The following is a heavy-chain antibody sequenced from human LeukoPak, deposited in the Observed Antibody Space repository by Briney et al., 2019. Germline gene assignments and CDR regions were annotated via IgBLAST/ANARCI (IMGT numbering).Heavy chain of an antibody. D-gene: IGHD2-2*02. Sequence: PSETLSLTCTVSGGSISSYYWSWIRQPPGKGLEWIGYIYYSGSTNYNPSLKSRVTISVDTSKNQFSLKLSSVTAADTAVYYCARGARIKLNRYCSSTSCYRPYFDYWGQGTLVTVSS. CDR2: IYYSGST. J-gene: IGHJ4*02. CDR3: ARGARIKLNRYCSSTSCYRPYFDY. CDR1: GGSISSYY. V-gene: IGHV4-59*12.